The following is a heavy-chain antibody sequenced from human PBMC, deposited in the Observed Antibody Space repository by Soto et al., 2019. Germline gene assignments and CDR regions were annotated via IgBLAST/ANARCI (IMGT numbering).Heavy chain of an antibody. CDR2: ISGSGGGT. CDR1: GFTFNIYA. D-gene: IGHD5-18*01. V-gene: IGHV3-23*01. J-gene: IGHJ4*02. CDR3: VRGDGDYHDGNGYLGRH. Sequence: PGGSLRLSCAASGFTFNIYAMSWVRQAPGKGLEWVSAISGSGGGTYYADSVKGRLTISRDNSNNTLYLQMNSLRAEDTAVYYCVRGDGDYHDGNGYLGRHWGQGTLVTVSS.